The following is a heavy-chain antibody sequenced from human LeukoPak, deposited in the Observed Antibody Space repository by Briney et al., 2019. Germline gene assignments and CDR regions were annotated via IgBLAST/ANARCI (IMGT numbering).Heavy chain of an antibody. Sequence: ASVKVSCKASGYTFIAYYMHWVRQAPGQGLEWMGWINPNSGGTNYAQKFQGRVTMTRDTSISTAYMELRSLRSDDTAVYYCARDRYGVRSGSCDYWGQGTLVTVSS. J-gene: IGHJ4*02. V-gene: IGHV1-2*02. D-gene: IGHD1-26*01. CDR3: ARDRYGVRSGSCDY. CDR2: INPNSGGT. CDR1: GYTFIAYY.